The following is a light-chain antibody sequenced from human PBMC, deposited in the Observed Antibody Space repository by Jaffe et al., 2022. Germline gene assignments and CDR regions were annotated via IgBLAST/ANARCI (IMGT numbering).Light chain of an antibody. CDR2: AAS. Sequence: DIQMTQSPSSLSASVGETVTITCRASQGLSNYLAWFQQKPGKVPKSLIYAASSLQSGVPSKFSGSGSGTDFTLTISSLQPEDSATYYCQQYKSYPITFGQGTRLEIK. V-gene: IGKV1-16*02. CDR3: QQYKSYPIT. J-gene: IGKJ5*01. CDR1: QGLSNY.